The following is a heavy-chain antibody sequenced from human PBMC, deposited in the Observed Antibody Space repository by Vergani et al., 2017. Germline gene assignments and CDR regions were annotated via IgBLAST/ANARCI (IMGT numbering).Heavy chain of an antibody. V-gene: IGHV4-61*02. CDR1: GGSISIGSYH. D-gene: IGHD5-24*01. CDR2: IYTSGST. Sequence: QVQLQESGPGLVKPSQTLSLTCTVSGGSISIGSYHWSWIRQPAGKGLAWIGRIYTSGSTNYNPSLKSRVTISVDTAKNQFSLKLSPVTAADTAVYYCARAGYNYGFDYWGQGTLVTVSS. CDR3: ARAGYNYGFDY. J-gene: IGHJ4*02.